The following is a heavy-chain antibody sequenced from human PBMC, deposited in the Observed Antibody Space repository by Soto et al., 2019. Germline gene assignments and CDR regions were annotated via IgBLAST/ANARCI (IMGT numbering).Heavy chain of an antibody. Sequence: GGSLRLSCAASGFTVSSNYMSWVRQAPGKGLEWVSVIYSGGSTYYADSVKGRFTISRHNSKNTLYLQMNSLRAEDTAVYYCARESMGRGKLYYYYMDVWGKGTTVTVSS. CDR2: IYSGGST. J-gene: IGHJ6*03. CDR3: ARESMGRGKLYYYYMDV. D-gene: IGHD3-10*01. CDR1: GFTVSSNY. V-gene: IGHV3-53*04.